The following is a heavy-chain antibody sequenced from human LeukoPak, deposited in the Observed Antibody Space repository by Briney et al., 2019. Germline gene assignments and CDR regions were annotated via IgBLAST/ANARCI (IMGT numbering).Heavy chain of an antibody. V-gene: IGHV3-74*01. Sequence: GVPLRLSCAASGFTFSDYWMHWVRQAPGKGLVWVSRINTDGSSTNYADSVKGRFTICPDNAKNTLYLQMNSLRAEDTAVYYCARDRSTLATRSPGYSGQGTQVTVSS. CDR3: ARDRSTLATRSPGY. CDR2: INTDGSST. J-gene: IGHJ4*02. D-gene: IGHD5-12*01. CDR1: GFTFSDYW.